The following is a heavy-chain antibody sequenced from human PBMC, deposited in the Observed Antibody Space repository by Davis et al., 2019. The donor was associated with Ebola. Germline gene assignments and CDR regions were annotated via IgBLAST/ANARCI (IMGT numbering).Heavy chain of an antibody. CDR1: GGSISSSSYY. CDR3: ARQYQLERRRAPFDY. Sequence: MPSETLSLTCTVSGGSISSSSYYWGWIRQPPGKVLEWIGSIYYSGSTYYNPSLKSRVTISVDTSKNQFSLKLSSVTAADTAVYYCARQYQLERRRAPFDYWGQGTLVTVSS. J-gene: IGHJ4*02. V-gene: IGHV4-39*01. D-gene: IGHD1-1*01. CDR2: IYYSGST.